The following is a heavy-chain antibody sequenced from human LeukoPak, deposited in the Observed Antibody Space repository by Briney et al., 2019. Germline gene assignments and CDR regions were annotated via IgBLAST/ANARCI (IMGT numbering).Heavy chain of an antibody. CDR3: ARGGWAYDITGYYGMDV. CDR1: GYTFTSYD. CDR2: MNPNSGNT. D-gene: IGHD3-22*01. Sequence: ASVKVSCKASGYTFTSYDINWVRQATGQGLEWMGWMNPNSGNTGYAQRFQGRVTMTRNTSISTAYMELSSLRSEDTAVYYCARGGWAYDITGYYGMDVWGQGTTVTVSS. V-gene: IGHV1-8*01. J-gene: IGHJ6*02.